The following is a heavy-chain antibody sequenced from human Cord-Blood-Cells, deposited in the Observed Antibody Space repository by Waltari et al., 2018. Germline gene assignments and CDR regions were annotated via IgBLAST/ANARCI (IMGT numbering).Heavy chain of an antibody. CDR2: NNPNSGGT. D-gene: IGHD6-6*01. V-gene: IGHV1-2*06. CDR1: GYTFTGYY. J-gene: IGHJ2*01. CDR3: ARDPRSYSSSSWYFDL. Sequence: QVQLVQSGAEVKKPGASVKVSCKASGYTFTGYYMPWVRQAPGQGLEWMERNNPNSGGTNYAQKLQGRVTMTRDTSISTAYMELSRLRSDDTAVYYCARDPRSYSSSSWYFDLWGRGTLVTVSS.